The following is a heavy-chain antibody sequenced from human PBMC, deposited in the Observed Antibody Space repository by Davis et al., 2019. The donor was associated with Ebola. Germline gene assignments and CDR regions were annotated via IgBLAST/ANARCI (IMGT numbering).Heavy chain of an antibody. J-gene: IGHJ4*02. D-gene: IGHD1-14*01. CDR2: IHPSGST. V-gene: IGHV4-34*01. CDR3: ARGRDAQKTGY. Sequence: SETLSLTCAVYGGSFSGYYWSWIRQPPGKGLEWIGEIHPSGSTDYNPSLKGRVTISADTSKNQFSLKLTSVTAADTALYYCARGRDAQKTGYWGQGTLVTVSS. CDR1: GGSFSGYY.